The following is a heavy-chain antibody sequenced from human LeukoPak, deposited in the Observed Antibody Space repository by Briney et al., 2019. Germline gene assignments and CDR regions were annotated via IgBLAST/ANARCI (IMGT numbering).Heavy chain of an antibody. D-gene: IGHD2-15*01. CDR1: GYTFTDYY. V-gene: IGHV1-2*02. Sequence: GASVKVSCKASGYTFTDYYIHWVRHVPGQGLEWMGWINPNSGDTKYAQRFHDRATVTRDTSISTAYLELSRLRSDDTGIYYCAKVGIGGGPFRDYWGQGTLVIVSS. CDR3: AKVGIGGGPFRDY. J-gene: IGHJ4*02. CDR2: INPNSGDT.